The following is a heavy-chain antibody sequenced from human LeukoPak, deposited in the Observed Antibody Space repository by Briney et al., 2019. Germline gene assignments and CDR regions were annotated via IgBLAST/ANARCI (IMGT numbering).Heavy chain of an antibody. D-gene: IGHD3-3*01. J-gene: IGHJ4*02. CDR2: INHSGST. Sequence: SETLSLTXAVYGGSFSGYYWSWIRQPPGKGLEWIGEINHSGSTNYNPSLKSRVTISVDTSKNQFSLKLSSVTAADTAVYYCARGSSTTIFGVVISAGFDYWGQGTLVTVSS. CDR3: ARGSSTTIFGVVISAGFDY. V-gene: IGHV4-34*01. CDR1: GGSFSGYY.